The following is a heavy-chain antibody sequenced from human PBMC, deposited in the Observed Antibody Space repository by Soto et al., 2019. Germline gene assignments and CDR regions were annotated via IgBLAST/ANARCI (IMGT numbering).Heavy chain of an antibody. J-gene: IGHJ4*02. CDR1: GGSISSSSYY. D-gene: IGHD6-25*01. Sequence: SETLSLTCTVSGGSISSSSYYWGWIRQPPGKGLEWIGSIYYSGSTYYNPSLKSRVTISVDTSKNPFSLKMSSVTAADTAVYDCARHESEAATGYWGMRLGEGYFDYWGQGTLVTVSS. V-gene: IGHV4-39*01. CDR3: ARHESEAATGYWGMRLGEGYFDY. CDR2: IYYSGST.